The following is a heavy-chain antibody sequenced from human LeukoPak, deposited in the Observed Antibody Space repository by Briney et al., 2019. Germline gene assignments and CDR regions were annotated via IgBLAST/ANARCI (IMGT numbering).Heavy chain of an antibody. V-gene: IGHV3-30*18. D-gene: IGHD6-13*01. CDR2: ISYDGSNT. Sequence: PGGSLRLSCGASGFTFRSYGMHWVRQAPGKGLEWVAVISYDGSNTYYGDSVKGRFTIPRDNSKNTLYLQMNSLRAEDTAVYYCAKERLPGIAAAGSFDYWGQGTLVTVSS. CDR3: AKERLPGIAAAGSFDY. CDR1: GFTFRSYG. J-gene: IGHJ4*02.